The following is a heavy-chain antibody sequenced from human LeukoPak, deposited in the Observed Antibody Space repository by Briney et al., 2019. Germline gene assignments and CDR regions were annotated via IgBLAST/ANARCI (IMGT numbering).Heavy chain of an antibody. J-gene: IGHJ4*02. CDR1: GFTFSNYA. CDR3: AKETYSGSYGPFDY. V-gene: IGHV3-23*01. Sequence: GGSLRLSCAASGFTFSNYAMSWVRQAPGRGLEWVSGISGSGGTTYYADSVKGRFTISRDNSKNTLYLQVNSLKAEDTAVYFCAKETYSGSYGPFDYWGQGTLVTVSS. CDR2: ISGSGGTT. D-gene: IGHD1-26*01.